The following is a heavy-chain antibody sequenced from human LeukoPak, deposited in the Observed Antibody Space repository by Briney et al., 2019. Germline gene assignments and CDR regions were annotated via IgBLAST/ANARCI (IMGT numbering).Heavy chain of an antibody. CDR1: GGTFSSYA. J-gene: IGHJ4*02. V-gene: IGHV1-69*05. Sequence: ASVKVSCKASGGTFSSYAISWVRQAPGQGLEWMGGIIPIFGTANYAQKFQGRVTMTRDMSISTAYMELSRLRSDDTAVYYCARASSSWSPPGFDYWGQGTLVTVSS. D-gene: IGHD6-13*01. CDR2: IIPIFGTA. CDR3: ARASSSWSPPGFDY.